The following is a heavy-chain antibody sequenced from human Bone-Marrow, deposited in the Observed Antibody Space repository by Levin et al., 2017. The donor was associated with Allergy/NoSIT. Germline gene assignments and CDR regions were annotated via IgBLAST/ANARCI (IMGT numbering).Heavy chain of an antibody. CDR1: GGSISNYY. D-gene: IGHD6-6*01. Sequence: SETLSLNCTVSGGSISNYYWSWIRQPPGKGLEWIGYVFYSGSANYSPSLKSRVTMSVDTFKNQFSLKLSSVTAADTAVYYCARGGAPRPGYWGQGTLVTVSS. V-gene: IGHV4-59*01. CDR3: ARGGAPRPGY. CDR2: VFYSGSA. J-gene: IGHJ4*02.